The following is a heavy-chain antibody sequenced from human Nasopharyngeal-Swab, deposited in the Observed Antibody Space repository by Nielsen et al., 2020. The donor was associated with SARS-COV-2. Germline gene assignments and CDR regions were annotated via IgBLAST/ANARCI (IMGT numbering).Heavy chain of an antibody. D-gene: IGHD6-19*01. CDR2: ISGSGGST. Sequence: GSLKISCAASGFPFSSYAMSWVRQAPGKGLEWVSAISGSGGSTYYADSVKGRFTISRDNSKNTLYLQMNSLRAEDTAVYYCAKDQGIAVAGPTRGKYFQHWGQGTLVTVSS. CDR1: GFPFSSYA. CDR3: AKDQGIAVAGPTRGKYFQH. J-gene: IGHJ1*01. V-gene: IGHV3-23*01.